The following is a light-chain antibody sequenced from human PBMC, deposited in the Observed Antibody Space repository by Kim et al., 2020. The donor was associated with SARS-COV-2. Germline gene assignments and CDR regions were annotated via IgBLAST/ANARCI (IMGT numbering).Light chain of an antibody. Sequence: EIMLTQSPATLSVSPGERVTLSCRASQSVGSNLAWYQQKPGQAPRLLIFEASTMAAGIPARFSGSGSGRDFTLTISSLQSEDFAVYYCQHFNKWPQFTFGPGTKVDIK. J-gene: IGKJ3*01. V-gene: IGKV3-15*01. CDR3: QHFNKWPQFT. CDR1: QSVGSN. CDR2: EAS.